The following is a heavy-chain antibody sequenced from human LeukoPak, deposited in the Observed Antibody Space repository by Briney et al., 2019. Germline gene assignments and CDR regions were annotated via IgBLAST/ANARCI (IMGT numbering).Heavy chain of an antibody. CDR1: GGSISSYY. Sequence: SVTLSLTCTVSGGSISSYYWSWLRQSPGKGLEWLGYIYYSGSISYNPCLKSRLTLSVHTSKNQFSLQLSSVTPADTAVYHCARNYDFWSGFDYWGQGTLVTVSS. CDR3: ARNYDFWSGFDY. J-gene: IGHJ4*02. V-gene: IGHV4-59*01. D-gene: IGHD3-3*01. CDR2: IYYSGSI.